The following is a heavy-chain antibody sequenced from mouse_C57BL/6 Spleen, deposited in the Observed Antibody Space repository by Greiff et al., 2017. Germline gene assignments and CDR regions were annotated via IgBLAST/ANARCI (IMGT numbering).Heavy chain of an antibody. CDR3: ARRGYDGHYYAMDY. CDR1: GFNIQDYY. J-gene: IGHJ4*01. D-gene: IGHD2-3*01. CDR2: IDPEDGET. Sequence: VQLKQSGAELVKPGASVKLSCTASGFNIQDYYMHWVKQRTEQGLDWMGRIDPEDGETKSAPKFQGKATITADPSSNTAYLQLSSLTSEDTAVYYCARRGYDGHYYAMDYWGQGTSVTVSS. V-gene: IGHV14-2*01.